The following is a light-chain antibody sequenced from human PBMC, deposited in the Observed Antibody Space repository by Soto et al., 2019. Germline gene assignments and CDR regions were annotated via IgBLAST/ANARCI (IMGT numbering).Light chain of an antibody. CDR3: ATWDNTLSTGGV. CDR1: SSNIDNDY. Sequence: QSVLTQPPSVSAAPGQKVTISCSGSSSNIDNDYISWYQQIPGTAPKLLIYENDRRPSGIPDRFSGSKSGTSATLGITGLQTGDEADYYCATWDNTLSTGGVLGGGTKLTVL. J-gene: IGLJ3*02. V-gene: IGLV1-51*02. CDR2: END.